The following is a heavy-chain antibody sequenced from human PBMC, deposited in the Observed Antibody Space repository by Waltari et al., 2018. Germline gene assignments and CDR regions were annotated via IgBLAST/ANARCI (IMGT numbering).Heavy chain of an antibody. Sequence: QVQLVQSGAEVKKPGASVKVSCKASGYTFTGYYMHWVRQAPGQGLAWMGWSNPTIGCPNYAQKVQGRGTMTRVTSISPADMELSRLRSDDTAVYYCARGPSVYWPEDYYYYMDVWGKGTTVTVSS. CDR3: ARGPSVYWPEDYYYYMDV. D-gene: IGHD2-15*01. J-gene: IGHJ6*03. CDR2: SNPTIGCP. V-gene: IGHV1-2*02. CDR1: GYTFTGYY.